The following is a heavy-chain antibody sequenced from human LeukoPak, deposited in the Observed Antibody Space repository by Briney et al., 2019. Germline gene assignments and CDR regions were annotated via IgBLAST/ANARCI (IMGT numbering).Heavy chain of an antibody. CDR2: MNPNSGNT. Sequence: GASVKVSCKASGYTFTSYDINWVRQATGQGLEWMGWMNPNSGNTGYAQKFQGRVTMTRNTSISTAYMELSSLRSEDTAVYYCARGPLWFGELYGGMDVWGQGTTVTVSS. J-gene: IGHJ6*02. CDR1: GYTFTSYD. D-gene: IGHD3-10*01. V-gene: IGHV1-8*01. CDR3: ARGPLWFGELYGGMDV.